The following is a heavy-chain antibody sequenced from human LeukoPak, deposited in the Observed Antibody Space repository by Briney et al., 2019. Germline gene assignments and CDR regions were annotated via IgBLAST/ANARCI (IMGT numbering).Heavy chain of an antibody. CDR3: ARAASYSSSGKTRKNYYFDY. J-gene: IGHJ4*02. V-gene: IGHV1-69-2*01. Sequence: ASVKISCKVSGYTFTDYYMHWVQQAPGKGLEWMGLVDPEDGETIYAGKFQGRVTMTRNTSISTAYMELSSLRSEDTAVYYCARAASYSSSGKTRKNYYFDYWGQGTLVTVSS. CDR1: GYTFTDYY. CDR2: VDPEDGET. D-gene: IGHD6-13*01.